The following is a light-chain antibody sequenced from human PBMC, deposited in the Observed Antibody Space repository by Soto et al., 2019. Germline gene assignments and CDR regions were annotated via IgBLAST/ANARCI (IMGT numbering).Light chain of an antibody. CDR1: QGISTW. V-gene: IGKV1-12*01. CDR2: GIS. J-gene: IGKJ4*01. Sequence: DIQMTQSPSSVSASVGDRVTITCRASQGISTWLAWYQRKPGKAPKLLIYGISTLQSGVPSRFSGSGSGTAFTLTISSLQPEDSATYYCQQANSLPFTFGGGTNVEIK. CDR3: QQANSLPFT.